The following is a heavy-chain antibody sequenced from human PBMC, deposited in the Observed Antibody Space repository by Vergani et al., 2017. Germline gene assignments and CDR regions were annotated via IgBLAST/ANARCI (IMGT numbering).Heavy chain of an antibody. CDR1: GGSISSSSYY. CDR3: AKGTGYGDYEIKFDP. V-gene: IGHV4-39*07. CDR2: IYYSGST. J-gene: IGHJ5*02. D-gene: IGHD4-17*01. Sequence: QLQLQESGPGLVKPSETLSLTCTVSGGSISSSSYYWGWIRQPPGKGLEWIGSIYYSGSTYYNPSLKSRVTISVDTSKNQFSLKLSSVTAADTAVYYCAKGTGYGDYEIKFDPWGQGTLVTVSS.